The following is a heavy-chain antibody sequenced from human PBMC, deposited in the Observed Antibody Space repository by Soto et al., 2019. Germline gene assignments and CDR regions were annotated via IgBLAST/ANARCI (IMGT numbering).Heavy chain of an antibody. Sequence: SETLSLPCPVSGCSIRVSGYYWGWIRQAPGKGLEWIGSTYYSGSTYYNPSLESRVTISVDTSKNHFSLELTSVTAADTAVYFCARQSGSGSYFGRWGQGTRVTVSS. CDR2: TYYSGST. V-gene: IGHV4-39*01. D-gene: IGHD5-12*01. CDR1: GCSIRVSGYY. CDR3: ARQSGSGSYFGR. J-gene: IGHJ4*02.